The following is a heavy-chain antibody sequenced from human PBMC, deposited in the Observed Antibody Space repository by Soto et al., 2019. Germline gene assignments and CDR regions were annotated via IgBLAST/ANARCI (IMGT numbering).Heavy chain of an antibody. V-gene: IGHV3-33*01. D-gene: IGHD6-13*01. Sequence: GGSLRLSCAASGFTFSSYGMHWVRQAPGKGLEWVAVIWYDGSNKYYADSVKGRFTISRYNSKNTLYLQMNSLRAEDTAVYYCARDLTYSSSWYVNYYYGMDVWGQGTTVTVSS. CDR1: GFTFSSYG. CDR3: ARDLTYSSSWYVNYYYGMDV. CDR2: IWYDGSNK. J-gene: IGHJ6*02.